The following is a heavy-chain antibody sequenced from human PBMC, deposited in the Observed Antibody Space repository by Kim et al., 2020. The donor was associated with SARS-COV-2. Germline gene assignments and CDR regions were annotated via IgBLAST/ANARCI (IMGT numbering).Heavy chain of an antibody. CDR1: CGSISSSSYY. V-gene: IGHV4-39*01. CDR3: ALYAGSGGYFGY. Sequence: SETLSLTCTVPCGSISSSSYYWGWIRQPPGKGLEWIGRLYYSGSTYYNPPLKSRVTISVDTSKTQFTLKLSPVTAAATAVYYCALYAGSGGYFGYWGQGTLGTAYS. D-gene: IGHD3-10*01. J-gene: IGHJ4*02. CDR2: LYYSGST.